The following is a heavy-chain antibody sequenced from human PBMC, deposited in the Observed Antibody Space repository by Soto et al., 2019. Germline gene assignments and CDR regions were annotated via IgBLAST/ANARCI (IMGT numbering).Heavy chain of an antibody. V-gene: IGHV3-30*18. CDR3: AKLEWDGDAFDI. J-gene: IGHJ3*02. CDR2: ISYDGSNK. D-gene: IGHD1-26*01. Sequence: QVQLVESGGGVVQPRRSLRLSCAASGFTFSSYGMHWVRQAPGKGLEWVAVISYDGSNKYYADSVKGRFTISRDNSKNTLYMQMNSLRAEDTAVYYCAKLEWDGDAFDIWGQGTMVTVSS. CDR1: GFTFSSYG.